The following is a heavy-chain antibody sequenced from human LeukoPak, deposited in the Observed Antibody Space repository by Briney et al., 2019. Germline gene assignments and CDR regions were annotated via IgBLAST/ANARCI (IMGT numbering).Heavy chain of an antibody. J-gene: IGHJ5*02. CDR3: ARVLFGELLSNWFDP. CDR2: IYYSGST. Sequence: PSETLSLTCTVSGGSISSSSYYWGWIRQPPGKGLEWIGSIYYSGSTYYNPSLKSRVTISVDTSKNQFSLKLSSVTAADTAVYYCARVLFGELLSNWFDPWGQGTLVTVSS. D-gene: IGHD3-10*02. V-gene: IGHV4-39*01. CDR1: GGSISSSSYY.